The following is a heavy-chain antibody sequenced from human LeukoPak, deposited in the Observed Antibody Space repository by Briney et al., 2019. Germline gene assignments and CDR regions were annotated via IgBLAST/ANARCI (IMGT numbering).Heavy chain of an antibody. D-gene: IGHD2-2*01. CDR1: GYTLTELS. CDR2: FDSEDGET. Sequence: ASVKVSCKVSGYTLTELSMHWVRQAPVQELEWLGGFDSEDGETIYAKKLQGRVTMTEDTSTDTAYMELSSLRSEDTAVYYCARVVVPAATQTRWFDPWGQGTLVTVSS. V-gene: IGHV1-24*01. J-gene: IGHJ5*02. CDR3: ARVVVPAATQTRWFDP.